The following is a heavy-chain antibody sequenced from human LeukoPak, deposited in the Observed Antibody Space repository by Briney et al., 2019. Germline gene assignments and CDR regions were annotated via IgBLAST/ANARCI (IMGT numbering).Heavy chain of an antibody. J-gene: IGHJ5*02. V-gene: IGHV1-24*01. D-gene: IGHD4-17*01. CDR3: ASNNLNYGDYGWFDP. Sequence: GASVKVSCKVSGYTLTELSMHWVQQAPGKGLEWMGGFDPEDGETIYAQKFQGRVTITADESTSTAYMELSSLRSEDTAVYYCASNNLNYGDYGWFDPWGQGTLVTVSS. CDR2: FDPEDGET. CDR1: GYTLTELS.